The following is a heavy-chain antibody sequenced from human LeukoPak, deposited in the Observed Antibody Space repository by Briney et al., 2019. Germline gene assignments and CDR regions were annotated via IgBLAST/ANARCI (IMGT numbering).Heavy chain of an antibody. V-gene: IGHV3-66*01. J-gene: IGHJ6*02. Sequence: PGGSLRLSCAASGFTFSDYYMSWVRQAPGKGLEWVSVIYSGGSTYYADSVKGRFTISRDNSKNTLYLQMNSLRAEDTAVYYCARIRNYGMDVWGQGTTVTVSS. CDR3: ARIRNYGMDV. CDR2: IYSGGST. CDR1: GFTFSDYY.